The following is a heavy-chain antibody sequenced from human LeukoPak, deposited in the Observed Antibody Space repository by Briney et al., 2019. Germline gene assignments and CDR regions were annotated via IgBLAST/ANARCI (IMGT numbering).Heavy chain of an antibody. CDR3: ARENTKGGKYYSGMDV. D-gene: IGHD1-26*01. V-gene: IGHV3-23*01. J-gene: IGHJ6*02. CDR1: GFTFDNYA. CDR2: ISGSSGTR. Sequence: QTGGSLRLSCAASGFTFDNYAMSWVRQAPGKGLEWVSDISGSSGTRYYADFVQGRFTISRDNAKNQVYLQMNSLRAEDTAVYYCARENTKGGKYYSGMDVWGQGTTVTVSS.